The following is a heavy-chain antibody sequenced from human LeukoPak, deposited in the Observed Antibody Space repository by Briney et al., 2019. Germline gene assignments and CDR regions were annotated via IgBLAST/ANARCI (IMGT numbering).Heavy chain of an antibody. CDR2: SYYSGST. D-gene: IGHD3-3*01. Sequence: SETLSLTCTVSIGSISNYYWSWIRQPPGKGLEWIGYSYYSGSTYYNPSLKSRVTISVDRSKNQFSLKLNSVTAADTAVYYCARSGGYYNWFDPWGQGTLVTVSS. CDR3: ARSGGYYNWFDP. CDR1: IGSISNYY. J-gene: IGHJ5*02. V-gene: IGHV4-59*08.